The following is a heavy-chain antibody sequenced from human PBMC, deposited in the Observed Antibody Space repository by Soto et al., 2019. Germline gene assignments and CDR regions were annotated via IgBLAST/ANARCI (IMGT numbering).Heavy chain of an antibody. Sequence: GESLNISCTGSGYSFSSEWIGWVRQMPGKGLEWMGSIYLADSDTIYSPSFQGQVTISADKSIRTAYLEWCSLKASDSGVYYCASFPHSTTSYYDYLSGMDVWGQGTKVTVSS. CDR1: GYSFSSEW. V-gene: IGHV5-51*01. CDR2: IYLADSDT. D-gene: IGHD2-2*01. CDR3: ASFPHSTTSYYDYLSGMDV. J-gene: IGHJ6*02.